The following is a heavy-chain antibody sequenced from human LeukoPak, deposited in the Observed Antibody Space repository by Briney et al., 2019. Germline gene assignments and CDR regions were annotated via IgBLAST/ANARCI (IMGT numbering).Heavy chain of an antibody. CDR3: ARESKIAAAGKGYFDY. J-gene: IGHJ4*02. CDR1: GGSISSGSYY. V-gene: IGHV4-61*02. Sequence: SQTLSLTCTVSGGSISSGSYYWSWIRQPAGKGLEWIGRIYTSGSTNYNPSLKSRVTISVDTSKNQFSLKLSSVTAADTAVYYCARESKIAAAGKGYFDYWGQGTLVTVSS. CDR2: IYTSGST. D-gene: IGHD6-13*01.